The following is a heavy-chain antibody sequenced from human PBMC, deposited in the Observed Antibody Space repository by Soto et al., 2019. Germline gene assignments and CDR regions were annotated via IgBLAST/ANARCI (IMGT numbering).Heavy chain of an antibody. Sequence: ASVKVSCKASGYTFTSYYMHWVRQAPGQGLEWMGIINPSGGSTSYAQKFQGRVTMTRDTSTSTVYMELSSLRSEDTAVYYCASPHSGRYSASTRYYYGMDVWGQGTRVTVSS. D-gene: IGHD1-26*01. CDR3: ASPHSGRYSASTRYYYGMDV. CDR2: INPSGGST. V-gene: IGHV1-46*01. J-gene: IGHJ6*02. CDR1: GYTFTSYY.